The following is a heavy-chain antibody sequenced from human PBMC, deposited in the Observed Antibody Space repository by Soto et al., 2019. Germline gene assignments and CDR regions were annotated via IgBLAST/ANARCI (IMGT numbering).Heavy chain of an antibody. V-gene: IGHV3-9*01. CDR3: AKDIGYGDGEGLSYFDY. CDR1: GFTFDDYA. CDR2: ISWNSGSI. D-gene: IGHD4-17*01. Sequence: GGSLRLSCAASGFTFDDYAMHWVRQAPGKGLEWVSGISWNSGSIGYADSVKGRFTISRDNAKNSLYLQMNSLRAEDTALYYCAKDIGYGDGEGLSYFDYWGQGTLVTVSS. J-gene: IGHJ4*02.